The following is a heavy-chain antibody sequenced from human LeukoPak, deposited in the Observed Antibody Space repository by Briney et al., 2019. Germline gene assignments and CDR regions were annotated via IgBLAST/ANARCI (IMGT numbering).Heavy chain of an antibody. J-gene: IGHJ4*02. CDR2: ISGSGGST. CDR3: AKDGHYYDSSGYYLY. V-gene: IGHV3-23*01. CDR1: GLTFSSNA. D-gene: IGHD3-22*01. Sequence: PGGSLGLSGAAPGLTFSSNALGGVGQVPGKGLDWASVISGSGGSTYYADSVKGRFTISRDNSKNTLYLQTNSLRAEDTAVYYCAKDGHYYDSSGYYLYWGQGTLVTVSS.